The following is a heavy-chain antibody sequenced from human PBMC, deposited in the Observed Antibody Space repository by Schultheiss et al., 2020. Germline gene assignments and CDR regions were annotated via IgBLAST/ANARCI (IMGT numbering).Heavy chain of an antibody. V-gene: IGHV4-59*08. D-gene: IGHD6-13*01. CDR2: IYYSGST. Sequence: SETLSLTCTVSGGSISSYYWSWIRQPPGKGLEWIGYIYYSGSTYYNPSLKSRVTISVDTSKNQFSLKLSSVTAADTAVYYCARLPLRAAALFGAFDIWGQGTMVTVSS. CDR1: GGSISSYY. CDR3: ARLPLRAAALFGAFDI. J-gene: IGHJ3*02.